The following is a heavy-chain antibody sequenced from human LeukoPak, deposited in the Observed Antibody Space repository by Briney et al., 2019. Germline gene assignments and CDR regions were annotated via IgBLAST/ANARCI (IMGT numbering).Heavy chain of an antibody. D-gene: IGHD3-9*01. V-gene: IGHV1-46*01. J-gene: IGHJ4*02. CDR1: GYTFTSYY. Sequence: ASVKVSCKASGYTFTSYYMHWVRQAPGQGLEWMGIINPSGGSTSYAQKFQGRVTMTEDTSTDTAYMELSSLRSEDTAVYYCATLRRYFDWSPLDYWGQGTLVTVSS. CDR3: ATLRRYFDWSPLDY. CDR2: INPSGGST.